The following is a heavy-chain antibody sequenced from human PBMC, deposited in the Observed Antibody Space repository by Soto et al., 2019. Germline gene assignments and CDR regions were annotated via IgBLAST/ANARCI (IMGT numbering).Heavy chain of an antibody. CDR3: ARSGSSWNLREYDY. CDR1: EYTFTSYG. D-gene: IGHD6-13*01. V-gene: IGHV1-18*01. Sequence: SSVKVSCKASEYTFTSYGINWVRQAPGQGLEWIGWISAYNGNTSYAQKFRGRGTMTTDISPTTAYMEMRSLRSDDTAVYYCARSGSSWNLREYDYWGQGTLVAVSS. CDR2: ISAYNGNT. J-gene: IGHJ4*02.